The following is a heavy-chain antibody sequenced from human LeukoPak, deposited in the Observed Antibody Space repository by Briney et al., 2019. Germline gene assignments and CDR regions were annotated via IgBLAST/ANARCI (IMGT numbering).Heavy chain of an antibody. Sequence: GESLKISCKGSGYSFTSYWIGWVRQMPGKGLEWMGIIYPGDSDTRYSPSFQGQVTISADKSICTAYLQWSSLKASDTAMYYCARVIAAAGIEGEFDYWGQGTLVTVSS. CDR2: IYPGDSDT. J-gene: IGHJ4*02. V-gene: IGHV5-51*01. CDR3: ARVIAAAGIEGEFDY. CDR1: GYSFTSYW. D-gene: IGHD6-13*01.